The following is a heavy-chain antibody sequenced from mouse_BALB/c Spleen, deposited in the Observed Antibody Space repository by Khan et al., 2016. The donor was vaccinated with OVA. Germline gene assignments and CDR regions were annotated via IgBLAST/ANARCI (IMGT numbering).Heavy chain of an antibody. V-gene: IGHV1S41*01. CDR3: AREDYYGSSCYAMDY. CDR2: IGPGSGSS. Sequence: DLVKPGASVKLSCKASGYTFTSYWINWIKQRPGQGLEWIGRIGPGSGSSYYIEMFKGKATLTVDTSSTTAYIQLSSLSSEDSAVYYCAREDYYGSSCYAMDYWGQGTSVTVSS. D-gene: IGHD1-1*01. J-gene: IGHJ4*01. CDR1: GYTFTSYW.